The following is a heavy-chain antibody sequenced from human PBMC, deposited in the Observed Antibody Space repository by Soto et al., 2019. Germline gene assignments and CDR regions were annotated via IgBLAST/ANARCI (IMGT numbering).Heavy chain of an antibody. D-gene: IGHD6-6*01. V-gene: IGHV4-59*01. CDR3: ARGIAARRPGLYFDY. CDR2: IYYSGST. CDR1: GGSFSSYY. Sequence: PSETLSLTCTVSGGSFSSYYWSWIRQPPGKGLEWIGYIYYSGSTNYNPSLKSRVTISVDTSKNQFSLKLSSVTAADTAVYYCARGIAARRPGLYFDYWGQGTLVTVSS. J-gene: IGHJ4*02.